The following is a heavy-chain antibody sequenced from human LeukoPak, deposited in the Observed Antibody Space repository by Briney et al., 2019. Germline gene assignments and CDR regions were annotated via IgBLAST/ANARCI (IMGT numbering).Heavy chain of an antibody. CDR3: ARGWWFDY. J-gene: IGHJ4*02. Sequence: PGGSLRLSCAASEFTFSSYWMEWVRQAPGKGLVWVSRIKSDGSSTSYADSVKGRFTISRDNDKNALYLQMNSLRAEDTAVYYCARGWWFDYWGQGTLVTVSS. CDR2: IKSDGSST. D-gene: IGHD2-15*01. CDR1: EFTFSSYW. V-gene: IGHV3-74*01.